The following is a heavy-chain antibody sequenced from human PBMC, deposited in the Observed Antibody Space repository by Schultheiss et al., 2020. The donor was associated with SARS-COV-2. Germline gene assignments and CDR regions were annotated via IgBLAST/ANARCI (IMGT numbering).Heavy chain of an antibody. CDR3: ARAPRGLSYYDSSGYYYPERDAEYFQH. J-gene: IGHJ1*01. V-gene: IGHV1-8*01. Sequence: ASVKVSCKASGYTFTSYDINWVRQATGQGLEWMGWMNPNSGNTGYAQKFQGRVTMTRNTSISTAYMELSSLRSEDTAVYYCARAPRGLSYYDSSGYYYPERDAEYFQHWGQGTLVTVSS. CDR1: GYTFTSYD. CDR2: MNPNSGNT. D-gene: IGHD3-22*01.